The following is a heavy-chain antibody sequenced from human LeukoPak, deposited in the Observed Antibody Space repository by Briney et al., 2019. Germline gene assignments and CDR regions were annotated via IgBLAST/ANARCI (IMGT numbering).Heavy chain of an antibody. CDR1: GFTFSTFA. V-gene: IGHV3-23*01. J-gene: IGHJ4*02. D-gene: IGHD3-10*01. CDR3: VGSGSYSTYNHAITLYYFDY. CDR2: ISGSGGST. Sequence: PGGSLRLSCAASGFTFSTFAMSWVRQAPGKGLECVSAISGSGGSTYYADSVKGRFTISRDNSKNTLFLQMNSLRAEDTAVYYCVGSGSYSTYNHAITLYYFDYWGQGTLVTVSS.